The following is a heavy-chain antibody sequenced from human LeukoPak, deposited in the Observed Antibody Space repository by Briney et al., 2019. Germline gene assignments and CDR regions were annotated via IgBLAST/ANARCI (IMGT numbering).Heavy chain of an antibody. CDR1: GYTFTTHG. D-gene: IGHD6-19*01. CDR3: AMWAGIAEAGFEGPFDY. V-gene: IGHV1-18*01. CDR2: ISAYNGNT. Sequence: ASVKVSCKASGYTFTTHGLSWVRQAPGQGPEWMGRISAYNGNTNYAQEFQGRVTMTTDTSTNTAYMELRSLRSDDTAVYYCAMWAGIAEAGFEGPFDYWGQGTLVTVSS. J-gene: IGHJ4*02.